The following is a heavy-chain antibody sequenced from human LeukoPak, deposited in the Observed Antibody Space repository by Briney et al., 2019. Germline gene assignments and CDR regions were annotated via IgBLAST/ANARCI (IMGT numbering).Heavy chain of an antibody. CDR3: ARDGRDGYNSPPFDY. Sequence: SETLSLTCTVSGGSISGYYWSWIRQPAGKGLEWIGRIYTSGSTNYNPSLKSRVTMSVDTSKNQFSLKLSSVTAADTAVYYCARDGRDGYNSPPFDYWGQGTLVTVSS. V-gene: IGHV4-4*07. J-gene: IGHJ4*02. CDR1: GGSISGYY. D-gene: IGHD5-24*01. CDR2: IYTSGST.